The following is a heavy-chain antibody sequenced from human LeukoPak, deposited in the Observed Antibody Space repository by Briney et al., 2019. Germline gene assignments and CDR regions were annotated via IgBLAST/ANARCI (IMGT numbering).Heavy chain of an antibody. Sequence: PSETLSLTCTVSGGSISSYYWSWIRQPPGKGLEWIGYIYYSGSTNYNPSLKSRVTISLDTSKNQFSLKLSSVTAADTAVYHCARSAITHYYDSSGPKLDAFDIWGQGTMVTVSS. J-gene: IGHJ3*02. V-gene: IGHV4-59*08. CDR3: ARSAITHYYDSSGPKLDAFDI. CDR1: GGSISSYY. CDR2: IYYSGST. D-gene: IGHD3-22*01.